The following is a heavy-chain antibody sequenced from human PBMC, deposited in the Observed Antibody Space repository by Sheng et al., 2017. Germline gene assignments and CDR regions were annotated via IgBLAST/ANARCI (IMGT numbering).Heavy chain of an antibody. CDR1: GFTFSSYW. CDR2: IKQDGSEK. J-gene: IGHJ4*02. CDR3: AREIHDFWSGSHTDNY. Sequence: EVQLVESGGGLVQPGGSLRLSCAASGFTFSSYWMSWVRQAPGKGLEWVANIKQDGSEKYYVDSVKGRFTISRDNAKNSLYLQMNSLRAEDTAVYYCAREIHDFWSGSHTDNYWGQGTLVTVSS. D-gene: IGHD3-3*01. V-gene: IGHV3-7*01.